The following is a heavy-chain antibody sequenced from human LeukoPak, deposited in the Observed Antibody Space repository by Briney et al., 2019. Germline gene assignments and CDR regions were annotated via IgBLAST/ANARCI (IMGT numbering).Heavy chain of an antibody. Sequence: SETLSLTCTVSGGSISSSSYYWGWIRQPPGKGLEWIGSIYYSGSTYYNPSLKSRVTISVDTSKNQFSLKLSSVTAADTAVYYCARDQSRGQWLLIYWGQGTLVTVSS. CDR1: GGSISSSSYY. J-gene: IGHJ4*02. CDR3: ARDQSRGQWLLIY. CDR2: IYYSGST. D-gene: IGHD3-22*01. V-gene: IGHV4-39*02.